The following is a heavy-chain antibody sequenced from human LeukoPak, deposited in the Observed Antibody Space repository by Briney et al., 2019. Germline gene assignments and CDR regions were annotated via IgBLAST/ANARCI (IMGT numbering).Heavy chain of an antibody. Sequence: SVTVSCKASGGTFSSYAISWVRQAPGQGLEWMGRIIPILGIANYAQKFQGRVTITADKSTSTAYMELSSLRSEDTAVCYCARDLGYNWNYWFDPWGQGTLVTVSS. CDR1: GGTFSSYA. D-gene: IGHD1-7*01. CDR3: ARDLGYNWNYWFDP. CDR2: IIPILGIA. V-gene: IGHV1-69*04. J-gene: IGHJ5*02.